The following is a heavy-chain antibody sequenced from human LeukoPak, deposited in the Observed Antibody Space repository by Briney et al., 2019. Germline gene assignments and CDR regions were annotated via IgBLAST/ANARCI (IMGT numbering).Heavy chain of an antibody. V-gene: IGHV3-30*03. J-gene: IGHJ4*02. D-gene: IGHD4-23*01. CDR2: ISYDGSNK. CDR3: ARDYGGSSPFDY. CDR1: GFTFSSYG. Sequence: GRSLRLSCAASGFTFSSYGMHWVRQAPGKGLEWVAVISYDGSNKYYADSVKGRFTISRDNAKNSLYLQMNSLRAEDTAVYYCARDYGGSSPFDYWGQGTLVTVSS.